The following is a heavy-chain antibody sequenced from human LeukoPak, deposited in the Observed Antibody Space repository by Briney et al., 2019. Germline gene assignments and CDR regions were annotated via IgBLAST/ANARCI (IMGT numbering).Heavy chain of an antibody. D-gene: IGHD3-9*01. CDR3: AGGTGFIIKD. CDR1: GFTFSPYW. V-gene: IGHV3-7*03. J-gene: IGHJ4*02. CDR2: IKQDGSEK. Sequence: GGSLRLSCAASGFTFSPYWMNWVRRAPGKGLEWVANIKQDGSEKNYVDSVKGRFTISRDNAKNSLYLQMNNLRVEDTAMYYCAGGTGFIIKDWGQGTLVTVSS.